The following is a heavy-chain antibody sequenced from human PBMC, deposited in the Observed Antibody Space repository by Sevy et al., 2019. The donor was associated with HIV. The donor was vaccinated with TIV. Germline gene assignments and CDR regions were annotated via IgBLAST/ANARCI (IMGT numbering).Heavy chain of an antibody. V-gene: IGHV3-33*01. CDR1: GFTFSTHA. D-gene: IGHD4-4*01. CDR3: STEYSNGFDY. CDR2: IWTEGDDE. J-gene: IGHJ4*02. Sequence: GGSLRLSCAAFGFTFSTHAMHWVRQAPGKGLEWVAVIWTEGDDESYADSVRGRFTISRENSKNTLYLQMNSMRSEDTAVYYCSTEYSNGFDYWGQGTPVTVSS.